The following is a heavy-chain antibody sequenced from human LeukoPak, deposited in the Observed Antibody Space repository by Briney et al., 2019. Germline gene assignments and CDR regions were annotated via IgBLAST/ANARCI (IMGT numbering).Heavy chain of an antibody. Sequence: GGSLRLSCAASGFTFSSYEMNWVRQAPGKGLEWVSYISSSGSTIYYADSVKGRFTISRDSAKNSLYLQMNSLRVEDMALYYCAKGIGSGPMGAFDVWGQGTMVTVSS. J-gene: IGHJ3*01. CDR3: AKGIGSGPMGAFDV. CDR2: ISSSGSTI. D-gene: IGHD2-15*01. V-gene: IGHV3-48*03. CDR1: GFTFSSYE.